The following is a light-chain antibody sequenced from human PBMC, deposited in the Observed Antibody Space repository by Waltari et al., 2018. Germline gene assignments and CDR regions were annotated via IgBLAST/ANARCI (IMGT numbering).Light chain of an antibody. J-gene: IGKJ1*01. CDR3: QHYLRLPVT. Sequence: EIVLTQSPGTLSLSLGERATVSCRASQSVSRALAWYQQKPGQAPRLLIYGASTRATGIPDRFNGSGSGTGFSLTLSRLEPDDFAVYYCQHYLRLPVTFGQGTTVEI. CDR2: GAS. CDR1: QSVSRA. V-gene: IGKV3-20*01.